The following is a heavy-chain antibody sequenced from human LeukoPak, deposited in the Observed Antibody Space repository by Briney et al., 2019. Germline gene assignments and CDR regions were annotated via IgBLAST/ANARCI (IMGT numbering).Heavy chain of an antibody. Sequence: SETLSLTCTVSGGSFSSPNYYWSWIRQPAGKGLEWIGRIYTTGFTNYHPSLKSRVTISVDTSKNQFSLKLSSVTAADTAVYYCARGVRGVPYYFDYWGQGTLVTVSS. V-gene: IGHV4-61*02. J-gene: IGHJ4*02. CDR3: ARGVRGVPYYFDY. D-gene: IGHD3-10*01. CDR1: GGSFSSPNYY. CDR2: IYTTGFT.